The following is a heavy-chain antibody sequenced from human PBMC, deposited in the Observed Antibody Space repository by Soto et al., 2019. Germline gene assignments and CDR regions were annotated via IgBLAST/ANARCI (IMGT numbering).Heavy chain of an antibody. Sequence: QVHLQESGPGLVKPSQTLSLTCTVSGGSISSGGYCWSWIRQHPGKGLEWIGYICYSGSTNYSPSLKSRITISLATSESQFSLKLSSVTAADTAVYYCARGILVWGQGTLVTVSS. J-gene: IGHJ4*02. D-gene: IGHD3-9*01. CDR3: ARGILV. CDR2: ICYSGST. CDR1: GGSISSGGYC. V-gene: IGHV4-31*03.